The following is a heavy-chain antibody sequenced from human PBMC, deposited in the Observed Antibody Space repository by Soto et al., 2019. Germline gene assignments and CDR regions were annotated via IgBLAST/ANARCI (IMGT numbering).Heavy chain of an antibody. V-gene: IGHV3-48*01. J-gene: IGHJ4*02. CDR1: GFTFSSYS. CDR3: ARDPRADSRRLDY. D-gene: IGHD4-4*01. Sequence: GGSLRLSCAASGFTFSSYSMNWVRQAPGKGLEWVSYISSSSSTIYYADSVKGRFTISRDNAKNSLYLQMNSLRAEDTAVYYCARDPRADSRRLDYWGQGTLVTVSS. CDR2: ISSSSSTI.